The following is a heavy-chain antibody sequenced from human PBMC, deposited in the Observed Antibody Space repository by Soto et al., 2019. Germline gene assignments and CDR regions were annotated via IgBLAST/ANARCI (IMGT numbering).Heavy chain of an antibody. D-gene: IGHD1-26*01. CDR3: ARHRYSGRYYGFHCGMDV. V-gene: IGHV4-61*01. CDR1: GGSVSSGSYY. Sequence: SETLSLTCTVSGGSVSSGSYYWSWIWQPPGKGLEWIGYIYYSGSTNYNPSLKSRVTISVDTSKNQFSLKLRSVTAADTAVYYGARHRYSGRYYGFHCGMDVWGQGTT. J-gene: IGHJ6*02. CDR2: IYYSGST.